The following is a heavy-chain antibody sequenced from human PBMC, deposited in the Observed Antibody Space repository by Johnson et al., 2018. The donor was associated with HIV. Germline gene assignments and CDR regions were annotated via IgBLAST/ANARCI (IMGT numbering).Heavy chain of an antibody. CDR1: ESTFSSYW. CDR3: ARDRELLRADDAFDI. Sequence: VQLVESGGGLVQPGGSLRLSCEASESTFSSYWMNWLRQAPGKGLEWVANIRQDGSEKYYVDSVKGRFTISRDNAKNSLYLQMNSLRAEDTAVYYCARDRELLRADDAFDIWGQGTMVTVSS. CDR2: IRQDGSEK. J-gene: IGHJ3*02. D-gene: IGHD1-26*01. V-gene: IGHV3-7*01.